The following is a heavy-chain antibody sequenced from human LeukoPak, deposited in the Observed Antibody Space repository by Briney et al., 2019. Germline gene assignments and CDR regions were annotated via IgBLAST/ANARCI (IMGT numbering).Heavy chain of an antibody. V-gene: IGHV4-59*11. CDR2: IYYSGST. J-gene: IGHJ6*03. CDR1: GGSISSHY. Sequence: SETLSLTCTVSGGSISSHYWSWIRQPPGKGLEWIGYIYYSGSTNYNPSLKSRVTISVDTSKNQFSLRLNSVTAADTAVYYCARIYNYYYYIDVWGKGTTVTVSS. CDR3: ARIYNYYYYIDV.